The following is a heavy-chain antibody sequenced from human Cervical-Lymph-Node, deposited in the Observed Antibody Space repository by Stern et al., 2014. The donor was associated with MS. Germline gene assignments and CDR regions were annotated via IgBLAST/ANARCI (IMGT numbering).Heavy chain of an antibody. CDR3: ARLRSGSYFGYFQH. V-gene: IGHV1-69*01. D-gene: IGHD1-26*01. J-gene: IGHJ1*01. CDR2: IIPLFGTA. Sequence: QVQLVQSGAEVKKPGSSVRVSCKTSGGTFSSYAFSWVRQAPGPGLEWMGGIIPLFGTANYAQKFQDRITITANESTSTAYMELRGLRSEDTAVYYCARLRSGSYFGYFQHWGQGTLVTVSS. CDR1: GGTFSSYA.